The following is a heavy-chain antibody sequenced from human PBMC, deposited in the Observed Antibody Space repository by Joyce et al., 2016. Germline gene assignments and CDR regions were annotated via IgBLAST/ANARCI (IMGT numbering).Heavy chain of an antibody. CDR1: GGTRSGYA. Sequence: QMQLVQSGAEVKKPGSSVKVSCRAFGGTRSGYAISWVRQAPGQGLEWIGGSTPIFATAKYAQKFQTRLTITADKCTNTAYMELSSLRSEDTAIYYCVRVRQSGNINDYWGQGTQVTVSS. CDR2: STPIFATA. J-gene: IGHJ4*02. CDR3: VRVRQSGNINDY. V-gene: IGHV1-69*06.